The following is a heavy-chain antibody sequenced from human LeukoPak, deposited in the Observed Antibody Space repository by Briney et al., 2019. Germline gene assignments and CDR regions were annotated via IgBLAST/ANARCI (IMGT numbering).Heavy chain of an antibody. V-gene: IGHV4-61*02. CDR3: ARFSAVPAAYDFDC. D-gene: IGHD2-2*01. Sequence: PSETLSLTFTVSGGSVNSGNYYWTWIRQPAGKGLEWIGRIYTSGSTNYNPSLKGRVTISIDASKNQFSLKLSSVTAADTAVYYCARFSAVPAAYDFDCWGQGTLVTVSS. CDR1: GGSVNSGNYY. CDR2: IYTSGST. J-gene: IGHJ4*02.